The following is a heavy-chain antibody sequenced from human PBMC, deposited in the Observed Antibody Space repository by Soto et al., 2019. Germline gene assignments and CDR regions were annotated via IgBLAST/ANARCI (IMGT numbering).Heavy chain of an antibody. CDR2: VYYNGFT. CDR3: ARQDDFWSGSNWFDP. J-gene: IGHJ5*02. Sequence: TSETLSLTCTVSGGSITSINYYWGWIRQPPGKGLQWIGNVYYNGFTYYNPSLKSRVTISVDTSKNHFSLKLTSVTAADTAVYYCARQDDFWSGSNWFDPWGQGTLVTVSS. V-gene: IGHV4-39*01. D-gene: IGHD3-3*01. CDR1: GGSITSINYY.